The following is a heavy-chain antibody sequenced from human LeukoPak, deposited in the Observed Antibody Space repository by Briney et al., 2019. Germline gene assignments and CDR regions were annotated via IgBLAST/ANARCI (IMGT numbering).Heavy chain of an antibody. V-gene: IGHV3-23*01. J-gene: IGHJ6*02. CDR3: AKVYYYGSGSYEDYYGMDV. CDR1: GFTFSSHA. CDR2: ISGSDGST. Sequence: GGSLRLSCAASGFTFSSHAMSWVRQAPGKGLEWVSAISGSDGSTYYADSVKGRFTITRDNSKNTLYLQMNSLRAEDTAVYYCAKVYYYGSGSYEDYYGMDVWGQGTTVTVSS. D-gene: IGHD3-10*01.